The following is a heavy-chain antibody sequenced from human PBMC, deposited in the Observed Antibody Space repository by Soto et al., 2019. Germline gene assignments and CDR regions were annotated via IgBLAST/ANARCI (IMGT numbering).Heavy chain of an antibody. D-gene: IGHD3-22*01. CDR1: GYTFTSYG. CDR3: ARMKNYYHLGLDF. V-gene: IGHV1-18*01. J-gene: IGHJ4*02. CDR2: ISAYNGNT. Sequence: ASVKVSCKASGYTFTSYGISWVRQAPGQGLEWMGWISAYNGNTNYAQKLQGRLTISRDTSKSQVVLTMTNMDPLDTGTYYCARMKNYYHLGLDFWGQGAPVTVSS.